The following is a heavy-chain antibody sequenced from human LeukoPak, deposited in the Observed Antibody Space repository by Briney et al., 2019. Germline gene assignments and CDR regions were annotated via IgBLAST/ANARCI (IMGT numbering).Heavy chain of an antibody. D-gene: IGHD3-22*01. CDR1: GFTFINYA. J-gene: IGHJ4*02. Sequence: GGSLRLSCAASGFTFINYAMTWVRQVPGKGLEWVSSIVGTGRNTYHADSVKGRFSISRDNSKNTLSLQMNSLRAEDTAVYYCAKGGYYYDPTDLDYWGQGTLVTVSS. CDR2: IVGTGRNT. CDR3: AKGGYYYDPTDLDY. V-gene: IGHV3-23*01.